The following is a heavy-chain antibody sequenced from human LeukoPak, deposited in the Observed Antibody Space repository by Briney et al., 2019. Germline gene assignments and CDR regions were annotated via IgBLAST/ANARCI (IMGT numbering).Heavy chain of an antibody. V-gene: IGHV1-2*02. J-gene: IGHJ4*02. Sequence: ASVKVSCKASGYTFTGYYMHWVRQAPGQGLEWMGWINPNSGGTYSAQEFQGRVTMTRDTSISTAYMDLSSLRSDDTAVYYCARAGSGYDYADWGQGTLVTVSS. CDR1: GYTFTGYY. D-gene: IGHD5-12*01. CDR2: INPNSGGT. CDR3: ARAGSGYDYAD.